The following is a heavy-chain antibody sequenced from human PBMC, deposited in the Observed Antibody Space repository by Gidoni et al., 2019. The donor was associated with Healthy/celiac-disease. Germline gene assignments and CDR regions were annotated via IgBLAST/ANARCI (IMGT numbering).Heavy chain of an antibody. J-gene: IGHJ6*02. V-gene: IGHV4-61*01. CDR2: IYYSGST. Sequence: QVQLQESGPGLVKPSETLSLTCTVSGGSVSSGSYYWSWIRQPPGKGLEWIGYIYYSGSTNYNPSLKSRVTISVDTSKNQFSLKLSSVTAADTAVYYCARGYYYYGMDVWGQGTTVTVSS. CDR1: GGSVSSGSYY. CDR3: ARGYYYYGMDV.